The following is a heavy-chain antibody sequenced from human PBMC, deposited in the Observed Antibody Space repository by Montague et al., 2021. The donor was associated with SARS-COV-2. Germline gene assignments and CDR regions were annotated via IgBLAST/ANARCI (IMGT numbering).Heavy chain of an antibody. CDR1: GGSITGYY. CDR3: VRDHPYGGPRGAYDI. Sequence: SESLSLTCTVSGGSITGYYRSWLRQSPGKGLEWIAYIYDGGAVNYNPSLGSRVTISTDTSKNQLSLKVNSVTAADTAVYYCVRDHPYGGPRGAYDIWGQGTGVTVAS. D-gene: IGHD4-23*01. CDR2: IYDGGAV. V-gene: IGHV4-59*01. J-gene: IGHJ3*02.